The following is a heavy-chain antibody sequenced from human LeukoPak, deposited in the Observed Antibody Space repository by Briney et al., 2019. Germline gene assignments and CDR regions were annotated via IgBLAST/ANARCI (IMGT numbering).Heavy chain of an antibody. J-gene: IGHJ4*02. CDR2: INIDVSIT. CDR1: GFTFSNYW. D-gene: IGHD2-15*01. Sequence: GGSLRLSCVVSGFTFSNYWMHWVRQAPGKGLVWVSRINIDVSITTYADSVKGRFTISRDNAKNTLYLHMNSLRADDTAVYYCARGGSCSGGNCKYTRKEIGYWGQGTLVTVSS. CDR3: ARGGSCSGGNCKYTRKEIGY. V-gene: IGHV3-74*01.